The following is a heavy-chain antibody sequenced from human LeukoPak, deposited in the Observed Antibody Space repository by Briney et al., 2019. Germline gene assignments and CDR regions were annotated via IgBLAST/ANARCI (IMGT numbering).Heavy chain of an antibody. J-gene: IGHJ5*02. D-gene: IGHD3-3*01. Sequence: GGSLRLSCAASGFTFSSYAMSWVRQAPGKGLEWVSAISGSGGSTYYPDSVKGRFTISRDNSKNTLYLQMNSLRAEDTAVYYCAKDLQTYYDFWSGPNWFEPWGQGTLVTVSS. CDR3: AKDLQTYYDFWSGPNWFEP. CDR1: GFTFSSYA. V-gene: IGHV3-23*01. CDR2: ISGSGGST.